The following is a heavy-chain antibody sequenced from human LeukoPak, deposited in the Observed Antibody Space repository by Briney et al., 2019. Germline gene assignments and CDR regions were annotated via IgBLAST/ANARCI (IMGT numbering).Heavy chain of an antibody. CDR3: ARDDISGPQVY. Sequence: ASVKVSCKASGYTFSSCYMHWVRHAPGQGLEWMGRINPSGGSTKYAQKLRGRVTITRDTSTSTVYMELSSLRSEDTAVYYCARDDISGPQVYRGQGTLVSVCS. CDR2: INPSGGST. V-gene: IGHV1-46*01. CDR1: GYTFSSCY. D-gene: IGHD3-22*01. J-gene: IGHJ4*02.